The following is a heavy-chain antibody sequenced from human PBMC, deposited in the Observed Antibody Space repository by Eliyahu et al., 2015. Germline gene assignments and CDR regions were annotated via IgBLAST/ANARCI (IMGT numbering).Heavy chain of an antibody. D-gene: IGHD4-17*01. CDR3: ASSDYGEPFDY. J-gene: IGHJ4*02. CDR1: GYSISSGYY. V-gene: IGHV4-38-2*01. Sequence: QVQLQESGPGLVKPSETLSLTCAVSGYSISSGYYWGWIRQPPGKGLEWIGSIYHSGSTYYNPSLKSRVTISVDTSKNQFSLKLSSVTAADTAVYYCASSDYGEPFDYWGQGTLVTVSS. CDR2: IYHSGST.